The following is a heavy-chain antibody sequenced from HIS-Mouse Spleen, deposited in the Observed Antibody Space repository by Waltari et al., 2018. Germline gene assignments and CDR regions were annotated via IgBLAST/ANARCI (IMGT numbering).Heavy chain of an antibody. V-gene: IGHV4-39*07. Sequence: QLQLQESGPGLVKPSETLSLTCTVSVGSIRSSSYYWGWLRQPPGKGLEWIGSIYYSGSTYYNPSLKSRVTISVDTSKNQFSLKLSSVTAADTAVYYCAREIPYSSSWYDWYFDLWGRGTLVTVSS. CDR1: VGSIRSSSYY. D-gene: IGHD6-13*01. J-gene: IGHJ2*01. CDR3: AREIPYSSSWYDWYFDL. CDR2: IYYSGST.